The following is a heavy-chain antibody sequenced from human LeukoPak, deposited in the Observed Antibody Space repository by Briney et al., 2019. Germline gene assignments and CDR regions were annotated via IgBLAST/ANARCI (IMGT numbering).Heavy chain of an antibody. D-gene: IGHD3-22*01. V-gene: IGHV4-59*01. CDR3: ARGWYYYDSSGYYYYFDY. J-gene: IGHJ4*02. Sequence: KPSETLSLTCTVSGGSISSYYWSWIRQPPGKGLEWIGYIYYSGSTNYNPSLKSRVTISVDTSKNQFSLKLSSVTAADTAVYYCARGWYYYDSSGYYYYFDYWGQGTLVTVSS. CDR1: GGSISSYY. CDR2: IYYSGST.